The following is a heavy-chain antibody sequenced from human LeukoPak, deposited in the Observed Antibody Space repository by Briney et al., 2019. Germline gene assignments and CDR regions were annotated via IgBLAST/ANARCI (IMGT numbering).Heavy chain of an antibody. CDR3: ARGYGDYLNWFDP. CDR2: IYTSGST. Sequence: PSETLSLTCTVSGGSISSGSYYWSWLRQPAGKGLEWIGRIYTSGSTNYNPSLKSRVTISVDTSKNQFSLKLSSVTAADTAVYYCARGYGDYLNWFDPWGQGTLVTVSS. CDR1: GGSISSGSYY. V-gene: IGHV4-61*02. J-gene: IGHJ5*02. D-gene: IGHD4-17*01.